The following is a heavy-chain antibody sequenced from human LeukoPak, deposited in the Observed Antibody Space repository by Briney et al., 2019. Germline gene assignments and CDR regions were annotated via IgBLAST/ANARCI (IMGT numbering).Heavy chain of an antibody. D-gene: IGHD2-2*01. CDR2: ISYSAGST. Sequence: PGGSLRLSCAASGFTFSSYAMSWVRQAPGKGLEWVSSISYSAGSTYYADSVKGRFTISRDSSTNTLYLQMNSLRAEDTALYYCATVVRPATMDMVFDYWGQGTLVTVST. CDR1: GFTFSSYA. J-gene: IGHJ4*02. CDR3: ATVVRPATMDMVFDY. V-gene: IGHV3-23*01.